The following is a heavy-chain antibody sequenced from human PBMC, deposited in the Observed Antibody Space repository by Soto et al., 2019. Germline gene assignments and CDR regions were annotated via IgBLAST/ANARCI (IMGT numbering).Heavy chain of an antibody. J-gene: IGHJ5*02. CDR2: INHSGST. CDR1: GGSFSGYY. CDR3: ARGRDYYGYFWFDP. D-gene: IGHD3-10*01. V-gene: IGHV4-34*01. Sequence: SETLSLTCAVYGGSFSGYYWSWIRQPPGKGLEWIGEINHSGSTNYNPSLKSRVTISVDTSKNQFSLKLSSVTAADTAVYYCARGRDYYGYFWFDPWGQGTLVTVSS.